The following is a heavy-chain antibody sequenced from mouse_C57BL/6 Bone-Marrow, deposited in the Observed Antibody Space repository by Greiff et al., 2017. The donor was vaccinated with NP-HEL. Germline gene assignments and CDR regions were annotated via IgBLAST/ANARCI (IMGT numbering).Heavy chain of an antibody. V-gene: IGHV1-5*01. Sequence: EVQLQQSGTVLARPGASVKMSCKTSGYTFTSYWMHWVKQRPGQGLEWIGAIYPGNSDTSYNQKFKGKAKLTAVTSASTAYMELSSLTNEDSAVYYCTRSPITTVVEGWYFDVWGTGTTVTVSS. D-gene: IGHD1-1*01. J-gene: IGHJ1*03. CDR3: TRSPITTVVEGWYFDV. CDR2: IYPGNSDT. CDR1: GYTFTSYW.